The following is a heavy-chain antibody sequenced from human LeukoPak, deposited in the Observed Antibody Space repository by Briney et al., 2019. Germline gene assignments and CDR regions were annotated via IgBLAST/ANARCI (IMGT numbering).Heavy chain of an antibody. CDR2: ISYDGSNK. CDR3: AKVGPGAKNYFDY. J-gene: IGHJ4*02. V-gene: IGHV3-30-3*01. D-gene: IGHD4-17*01. Sequence: GGSLRLSCAASGFTFSSYAMHWVRQAPGKGLEWVAVISYDGSNKHYADSVKGRFTISRDNSKNTLYLQMNSLRAEDTAVYYCAKVGPGAKNYFDYWGQGTLVTVSS. CDR1: GFTFSSYA.